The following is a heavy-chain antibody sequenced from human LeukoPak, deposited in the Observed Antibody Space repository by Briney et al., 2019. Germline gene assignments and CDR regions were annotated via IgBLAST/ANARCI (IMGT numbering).Heavy chain of an antibody. V-gene: IGHV3-30-3*01. Sequence: PRGSLRLSCAASEFTFSSYAIHWVRQAPGKRLDWVAVISYDGAIKYYADSVKGRFTIYRDNSENTVFLQMNSLRAEDTAVYYCARDAGAVAGTTYWYFDLWGRDTLVTVPS. D-gene: IGHD6-19*01. CDR2: ISYDGAIK. CDR3: ARDAGAVAGTTYWYFDL. CDR1: EFTFSSYA. J-gene: IGHJ2*01.